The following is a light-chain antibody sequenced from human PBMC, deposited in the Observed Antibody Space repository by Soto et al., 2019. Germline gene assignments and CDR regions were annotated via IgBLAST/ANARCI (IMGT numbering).Light chain of an antibody. V-gene: IGLV1-40*01. J-gene: IGLJ1*01. Sequence: QSALTQPPSVSGAPGQRITISCTGGSSNIGAGYDVPWYQKLPGTAPKLLIYGNNNRPSGVPDRFSGSKSGTSGSLAITGLQAEDEADYYCQSYDSSLSVDVFGTWTKLTVL. CDR3: QSYDSSLSVDV. CDR2: GNN. CDR1: SSNIGAGYD.